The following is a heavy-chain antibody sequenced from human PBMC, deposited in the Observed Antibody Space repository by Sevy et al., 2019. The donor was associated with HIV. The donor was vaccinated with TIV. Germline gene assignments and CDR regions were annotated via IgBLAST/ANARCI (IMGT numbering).Heavy chain of an antibody. Sequence: SETLSLTCTVSGGSISSYYWSWIRQPAGKGLEWIGRIYTSGSTNYNPSLKSPVTMSVDTSKNQFSLKLSSVTAADTAVYYCARERYIVTIFGVVLYFDYWGQGTLVTVSS. J-gene: IGHJ4*02. D-gene: IGHD3-3*01. CDR3: ARERYIVTIFGVVLYFDY. CDR1: GGSISSYY. CDR2: IYTSGST. V-gene: IGHV4-4*07.